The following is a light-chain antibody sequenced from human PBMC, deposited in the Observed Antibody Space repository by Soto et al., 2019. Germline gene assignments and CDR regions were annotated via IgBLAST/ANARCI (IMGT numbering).Light chain of an antibody. Sequence: AIQVTQSPSSLSASVGDRVTISCRASQGIGNDLGWYQQKPGKAPKLLIYEASTLQTGVASRFSGSGSGTDFTLTISSLQPEDFATYYCLQDYLYPCTFGQGTKVEVK. CDR1: QGIGND. V-gene: IGKV1-6*01. CDR2: EAS. CDR3: LQDYLYPCT. J-gene: IGKJ1*01.